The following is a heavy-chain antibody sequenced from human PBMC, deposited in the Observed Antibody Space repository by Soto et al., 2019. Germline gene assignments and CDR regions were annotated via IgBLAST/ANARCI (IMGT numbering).Heavy chain of an antibody. CDR2: INSDGSVS. D-gene: IGHD2-15*01. V-gene: IGHV3-74*02. J-gene: IGHJ6*03. CDR1: GFTFSNYW. CDR3: ARGDCVGGSCYSLAGYFYYYMDV. Sequence: EVQLVESGGGLVQPGGSLRLSCAASGFTFSNYWMYWVRQAPGKGLEWVSRINSDGSVSSHADSVRGRLTISKDSVKNTLDLHMDRLRAEETAVYFCARGDCVGGSCYSLAGYFYYYMDVWGKGTMVTVFS.